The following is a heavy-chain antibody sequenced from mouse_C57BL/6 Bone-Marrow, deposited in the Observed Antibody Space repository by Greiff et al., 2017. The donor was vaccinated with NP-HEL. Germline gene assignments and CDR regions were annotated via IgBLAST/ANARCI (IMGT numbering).Heavy chain of an antibody. D-gene: IGHD2-5*01. CDR2: IHPNSGST. CDR3: ARNCDSNGFAY. J-gene: IGHJ3*01. Sequence: QVQLKQSGAELVKPGASVKLSCKASGYTFTSYWMHWVKQRPGQGLEWIGMIHPNSGSTNYNEKFKSKATLTVDKSSSTAYMQLSSLTSEDSAVYYCARNCDSNGFAYWGQGTLVTVSA. CDR1: GYTFTSYW. V-gene: IGHV1-64*01.